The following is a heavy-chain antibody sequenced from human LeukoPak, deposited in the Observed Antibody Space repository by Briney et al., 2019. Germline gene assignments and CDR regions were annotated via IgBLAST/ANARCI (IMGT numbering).Heavy chain of an antibody. J-gene: IGHJ4*02. CDR1: GGTFSSYA. V-gene: IGHV1-69*05. D-gene: IGHD3-10*01. CDR2: IIPIFGTA. Sequence: ASVKVSCKASGGTFSSYAISWVRQAPGQGLEWMGGIIPIFGTANYAQKFQGRVTMTRDMSTSTVYMELSSLRSEDTAVYYCARGPPYGSGLYWGQGTLVTVSS. CDR3: ARGPPYGSGLY.